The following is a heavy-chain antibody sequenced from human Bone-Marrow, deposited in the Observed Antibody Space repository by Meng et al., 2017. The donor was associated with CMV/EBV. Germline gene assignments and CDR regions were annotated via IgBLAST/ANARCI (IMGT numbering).Heavy chain of an antibody. Sequence: GGSLRLSCAASGFTFSSYWMHWVRQAPGKGLVWVSRINSDGSSTSYADSVKGRFTISRDNAKNTLYLQMNSLRAEDTAVYYCAKDGYNYRVGGGFDPWGQGTLVTVSS. CDR3: AKDGYNYRVGGGFDP. V-gene: IGHV3-74*01. J-gene: IGHJ5*02. D-gene: IGHD5-24*01. CDR2: INSDGSST. CDR1: GFTFSSYW.